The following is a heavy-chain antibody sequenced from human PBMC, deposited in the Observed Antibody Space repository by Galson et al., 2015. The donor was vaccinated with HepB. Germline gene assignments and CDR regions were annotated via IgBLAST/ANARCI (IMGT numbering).Heavy chain of an antibody. Sequence: SVKVSCKASGYTFDYYVLHWLRQAPGQRLEWMGWINAGNSNTKISQKFEARVIISRDRSATTAYMELTNLRSEDTAVYYCARATGRITMERRVTPGSWGQGSLYTV. V-gene: IGHV1-3*01. CDR1: GYTFDYYV. D-gene: IGHD1-26*01. CDR2: INAGNSNT. CDR3: ARATGRITMERRVTPGS. J-gene: IGHJ5*02.